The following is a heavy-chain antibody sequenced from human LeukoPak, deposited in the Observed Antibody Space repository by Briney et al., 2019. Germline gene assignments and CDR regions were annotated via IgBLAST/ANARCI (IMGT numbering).Heavy chain of an antibody. V-gene: IGHV4-30-4*08. D-gene: IGHD3-3*01. CDR1: GGSISSGDYY. J-gene: IGHJ4*02. CDR3: ARGGLLDFWSGSLDY. CDR2: IYYSGST. Sequence: SQTLSLTCTVSGGSISSGDYYWGWIRQPPGKGLEWIGYIYYSGSTYYNPSLKSRVTISVDTSKNQFSLKLSSVTAADTAVYYCARGGLLDFWSGSLDYWGQGTLVTVSS.